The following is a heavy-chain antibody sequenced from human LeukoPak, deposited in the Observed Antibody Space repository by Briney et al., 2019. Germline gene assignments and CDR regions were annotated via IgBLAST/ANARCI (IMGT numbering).Heavy chain of an antibody. CDR3: ARVSSGSYFGYYYYYMDV. CDR1: GFTFSNYG. D-gene: IGHD1-26*01. CDR2: INSDGSST. J-gene: IGHJ6*03. V-gene: IGHV3-74*01. Sequence: GGSLRLFCAASGFTFSNYGMHWVRQAPGKGLVWVSRINSDGSSTSYADSVKGRFTISRDNVKNTLYLQMNSLRAEDTAVYYCARVSSGSYFGYYYYYMDVWGKGTTVTVSS.